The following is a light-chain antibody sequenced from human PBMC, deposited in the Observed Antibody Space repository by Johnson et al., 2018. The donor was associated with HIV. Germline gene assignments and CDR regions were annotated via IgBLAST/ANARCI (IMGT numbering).Light chain of an antibody. CDR3: GTWDSRLSANV. Sequence: QSVLTQPPSVSAAPGQKVTISCSGSSSNIGNNDVSWYQQLPGTAPKLLIYDNHKRPSGIPDRFSGSKSGTSATLGITGLQTGDEADYYCGTWDSRLSANVFGTGTKVTVL. CDR1: SSNIGNND. V-gene: IGLV1-51*01. J-gene: IGLJ1*01. CDR2: DNH.